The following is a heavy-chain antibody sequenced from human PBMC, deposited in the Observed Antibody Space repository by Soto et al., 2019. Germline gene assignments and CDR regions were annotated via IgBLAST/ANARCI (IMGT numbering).Heavy chain of an antibody. CDR1: GGTFSSYA. CDR3: ARDGCSGGRCYSYYFDY. J-gene: IGHJ4*02. CDR2: IIPIFGTA. Sequence: QVQLVQSGAAVKKPGSSVKVSCKASGGTFSSYAISWVRQAPGQGLEWMGGIIPIFGTANYAQKFQGRVTITADKSTSTAYLELSSLRCADTAVYYCARDGCSGGRCYSYYFDYWGQGTLVAVSS. D-gene: IGHD2-15*01. V-gene: IGHV1-69*06.